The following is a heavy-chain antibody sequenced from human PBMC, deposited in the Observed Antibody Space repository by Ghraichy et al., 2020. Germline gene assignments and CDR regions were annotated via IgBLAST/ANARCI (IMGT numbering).Heavy chain of an antibody. J-gene: IGHJ6*02. CDR1: GGAIANYF. Sequence: SETLSLTCTVSGGAIANYFWSWIRQAPGKGLAWIGYIYYSGTTEYNPSLKSRVTISIDTSNIQFSLEVSSLTAADTAVYYCARGWILSTYYYGMDVWGQGTTVTVSS. D-gene: IGHD1-1*01. CDR2: IYYSGTT. V-gene: IGHV4-59*12. CDR3: ARGWILSTYYYGMDV.